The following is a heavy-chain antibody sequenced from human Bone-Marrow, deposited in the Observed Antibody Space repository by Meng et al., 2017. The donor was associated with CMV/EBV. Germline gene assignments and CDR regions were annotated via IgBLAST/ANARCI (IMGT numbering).Heavy chain of an antibody. Sequence: GGSLRLSCAASGFTVSSNYMSWVRQAPGKGLEWVSLIYSGGSTYYADSVKGRFTISRDNSKNRLYLQMNSLRAEDTAVYYCARKGSGSYGAFDIWGQGTMVTVSS. D-gene: IGHD3-10*01. J-gene: IGHJ3*02. CDR1: GFTVSSNY. CDR2: IYSGGST. CDR3: ARKGSGSYGAFDI. V-gene: IGHV3-53*01.